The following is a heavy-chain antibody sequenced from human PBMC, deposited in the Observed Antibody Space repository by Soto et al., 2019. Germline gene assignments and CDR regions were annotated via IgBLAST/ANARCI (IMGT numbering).Heavy chain of an antibody. V-gene: IGHV4-59*12. CDR1: GGSISSYY. J-gene: IGHJ4*02. CDR3: ALFLVDPGRLYFVY. Sequence: SETLSLTCSVSGGSISSYYWSWIRQPPGKGLEWIGYIYYGGSTNYNPSLKSRVPISVDTSKNQFSLKLSSVTAADTAVYYCALFLVDPGRLYFVYWGQGTLVTVFS. D-gene: IGHD3-3*01. CDR2: IYYGGST.